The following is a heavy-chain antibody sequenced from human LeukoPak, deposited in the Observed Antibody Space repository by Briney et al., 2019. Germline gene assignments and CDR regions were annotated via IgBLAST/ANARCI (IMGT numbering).Heavy chain of an antibody. Sequence: GGSLRLSCATSGFTFSNAWMNWVRQAPGKGLEWVGRIRNNSDGGTIDYAAPVKGRFTLSRDDSKTTLYLQMNSLQTEDTAVYYCATDFYDSTWGQGTLVTVSS. CDR3: ATDFYDST. CDR2: IRNNSDGGTI. J-gene: IGHJ5*02. V-gene: IGHV3-15*07. D-gene: IGHD3-22*01. CDR1: GFTFSNAW.